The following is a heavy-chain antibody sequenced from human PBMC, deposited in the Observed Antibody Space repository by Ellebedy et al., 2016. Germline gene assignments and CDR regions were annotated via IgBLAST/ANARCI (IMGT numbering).Heavy chain of an antibody. Sequence: ASVKVSCXVSGYTLTELSMHWVRQAPGKGLEWMGGFDPEDGETIYAQKFQGRVTMTEDTSTDTAYMELSSLRSEDTAVYYCATGQFPDFWSEKGYYYYMDVWGKGTTVTVSS. CDR2: FDPEDGET. CDR1: GYTLTELS. CDR3: ATGQFPDFWSEKGYYYYMDV. V-gene: IGHV1-24*01. D-gene: IGHD3-3*01. J-gene: IGHJ6*03.